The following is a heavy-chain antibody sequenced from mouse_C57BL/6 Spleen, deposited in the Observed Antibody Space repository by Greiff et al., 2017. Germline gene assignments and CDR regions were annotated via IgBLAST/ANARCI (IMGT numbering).Heavy chain of an antibody. CDR1: GFNIKDDY. D-gene: IGHD1-1*01. J-gene: IGHJ4*01. Sequence: VQLQQSGAELVRPGASVKLSCTASGFNIKDDYMHWVKQRPEQGLEWIGWIDPENGDTEYASKFQGKATITADTSSNTAYLQLSSLTSEDTAVYYCTTWGTYGSPIDYWGQGTSVTVSS. CDR2: IDPENGDT. CDR3: TTWGTYGSPIDY. V-gene: IGHV14-4*01.